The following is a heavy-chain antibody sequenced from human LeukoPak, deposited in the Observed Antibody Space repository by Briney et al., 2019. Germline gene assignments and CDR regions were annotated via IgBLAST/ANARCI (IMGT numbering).Heavy chain of an antibody. CDR2: ISGSGGST. CDR1: GFTFNSYP. V-gene: IGHV3-23*01. CDR3: AKQPHYYDSSGYPP. D-gene: IGHD3-22*01. Sequence: GGSLRLSCAASGFTFNSYPMSWVRQAPWERLQWVSGISGSGGSTYYADSVKGRFTISRDNSKNTLYLQMNSLRAEDTAVYYCAKQPHYYDSSGYPPWGQGTLVTVSS. J-gene: IGHJ4*02.